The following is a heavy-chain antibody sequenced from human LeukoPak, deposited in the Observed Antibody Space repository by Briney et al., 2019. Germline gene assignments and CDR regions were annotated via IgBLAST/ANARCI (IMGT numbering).Heavy chain of an antibody. J-gene: IGHJ2*01. CDR2: INHSGST. D-gene: IGHD3-22*01. CDR3: ARGPYDSSGYYLYWYFDL. CDR1: GGSFSGYY. Sequence: SETLSLTCAVYGGSFSGYYWSWIRQPPGKGLEWIGEINHSGSTNYNPSLKSRVTISVDTSKNQFSLKLSSVTAADTAVYYCARGPYDSSGYYLYWYFDLWGRGTLVTVSS. V-gene: IGHV4-34*01.